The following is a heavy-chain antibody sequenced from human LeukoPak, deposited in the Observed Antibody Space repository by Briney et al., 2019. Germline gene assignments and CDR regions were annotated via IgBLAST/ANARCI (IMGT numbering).Heavy chain of an antibody. CDR3: ARAYSGGWFQAGY. CDR1: GFTFSSYW. CDR2: IKQDGSER. D-gene: IGHD6-19*01. V-gene: IGHV3-7*04. Sequence: PGGSLRLSCAASGFTFSSYWMNWVRQAPGKWLEWVANIKQDGSERFYVDSVRGRFTISRDNAKNSLYLQMNSLRAEDTAIYYCARAYSGGWFQAGYWGQGTLVTVSS. J-gene: IGHJ4*02.